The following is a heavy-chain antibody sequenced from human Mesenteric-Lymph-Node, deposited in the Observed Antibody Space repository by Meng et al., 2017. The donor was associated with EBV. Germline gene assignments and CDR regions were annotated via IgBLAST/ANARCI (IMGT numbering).Heavy chain of an antibody. V-gene: IGHV4-4*02. D-gene: IGHD3-22*01. CDR2: IYHSGRT. Sequence: QVQFQESGPGLVKPSGTLSLTCTVSGGSITRTTWWNWVRQPPGKGLEWIGEIYHSGRTNCKPSLQSRVTMSVDKSQNHFSLKLTSVTAADTAVYYCAGASDTSGYYGGLDYWGQGILVTVSS. J-gene: IGHJ4*02. CDR1: GGSITRTTW. CDR3: AGASDTSGYYGGLDY.